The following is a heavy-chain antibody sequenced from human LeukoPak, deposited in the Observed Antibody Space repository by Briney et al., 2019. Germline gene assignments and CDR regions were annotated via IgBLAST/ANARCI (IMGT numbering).Heavy chain of an antibody. CDR3: AKGNIAELPAAPYY. D-gene: IGHD2-2*01. CDR2: IFYSGTTI. Sequence: GSLRLSCAASGFTFSTYSMNWVRQAPGKGLEWLSYIFYSGTTIYYADSVKGRFTVSRDNAKNALYLQMNGLRAEDTALYYCAKGNIAELPAAPYYWGQGTLVTVSS. CDR1: GFTFSTYS. V-gene: IGHV3-48*01. J-gene: IGHJ4*02.